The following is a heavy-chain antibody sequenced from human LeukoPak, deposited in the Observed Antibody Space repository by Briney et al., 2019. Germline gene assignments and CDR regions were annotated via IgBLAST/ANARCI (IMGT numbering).Heavy chain of an antibody. J-gene: IGHJ5*02. CDR3: AKGYCSSTSCYIWFDP. Sequence: PSETLSLTCTVSGGSISSYYWSWIRQPPGKGLEWIGYIYYSGSTNYNPSLKSRVTISVDTSKNQFSLKLSSVTAADTAVYYCAKGYCSSTSCYIWFDPWGQGTLVTVSS. CDR2: IYYSGST. D-gene: IGHD2-2*02. V-gene: IGHV4-59*01. CDR1: GGSISSYY.